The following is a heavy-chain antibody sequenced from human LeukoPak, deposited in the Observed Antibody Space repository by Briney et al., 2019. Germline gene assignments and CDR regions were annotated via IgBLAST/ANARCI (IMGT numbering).Heavy chain of an antibody. CDR2: IKQDGSEK. J-gene: IGHJ4*02. D-gene: IGHD3-3*01. V-gene: IGHV3-7*01. CDR3: ARDWGAEYYDFWSGYFSGPNYFDY. CDR1: GFTFSSYW. Sequence: GSLRLSCAASGFTFSSYWMSWVRQAPGKGLEWVANIKQDGSEKYYVDSVKGRFTISRDNAKNSLYLQMNSLRAEDTAVYYCARDWGAEYYDFWSGYFSGPNYFDYWGQGTLVTVSS.